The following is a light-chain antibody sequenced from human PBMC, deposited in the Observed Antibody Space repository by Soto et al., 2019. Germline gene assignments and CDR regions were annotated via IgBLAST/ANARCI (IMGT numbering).Light chain of an antibody. V-gene: IGLV2-8*01. Sequence: QSALTQPPSASGSPGQSVTISCTGTSSDVGGYNYVSWYQQHPGKAPQLMIYEVSKRPSGVPDRFSGSKSGNTASLTVSGLQAEDEADYYCQSYDSSLSGVVFGGGTKLTVL. CDR3: QSYDSSLSGVV. CDR1: SSDVGGYNY. CDR2: EVS. J-gene: IGLJ2*01.